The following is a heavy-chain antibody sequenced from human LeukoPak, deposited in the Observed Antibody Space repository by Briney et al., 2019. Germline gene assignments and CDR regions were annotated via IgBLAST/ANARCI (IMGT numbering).Heavy chain of an antibody. D-gene: IGHD3-10*01. CDR3: ARGVSYGSGSYIGDP. CDR2: IYSGGNT. Sequence: GGSLRLSCAASGFTVSSNYMSWVRQAPGKGLERVSVIYSGGNTYYADSVKGRFTISRDNSKNTFYLQMNSLRAEDTAVYYCARGVSYGSGSYIGDPWGQGTLVTVSS. J-gene: IGHJ5*02. CDR1: GFTVSSNY. V-gene: IGHV3-53*01.